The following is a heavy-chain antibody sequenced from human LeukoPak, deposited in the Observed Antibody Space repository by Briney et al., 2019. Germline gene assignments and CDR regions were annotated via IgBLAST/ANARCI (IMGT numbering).Heavy chain of an antibody. V-gene: IGHV4-59*12. J-gene: IGHJ3*02. CDR1: GGSISSDY. CDR2: ISYTGST. Sequence: PSETLSLTCFVSGGSISSDYWTWIRQPPGKGLEWIGYISYTGSTKYNPSLKSRVTISVDTSKNQFSLRLSSVTAADTAVYYCARDCSSTSCYTREGAFDIWGQGTMVTVSS. D-gene: IGHD2-2*02. CDR3: ARDCSSTSCYTREGAFDI.